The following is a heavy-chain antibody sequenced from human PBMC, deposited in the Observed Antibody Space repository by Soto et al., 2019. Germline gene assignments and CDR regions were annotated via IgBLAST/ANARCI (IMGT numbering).Heavy chain of an antibody. J-gene: IGHJ5*02. CDR3: ARSPHCSSTSCYMRGAFDP. D-gene: IGHD2-2*02. CDR1: GGSISSSSYY. Sequence: SETLSLTCTVSGGSISSSSYYWGWIRQPPGKGLEWIGSIYYSGSTYYNPSLKSRVTISVDTSKNQFSLKLSSVTAADTAVYYCARSPHCSSTSCYMRGAFDPWGQGTLVTVSS. CDR2: IYYSGST. V-gene: IGHV4-39*01.